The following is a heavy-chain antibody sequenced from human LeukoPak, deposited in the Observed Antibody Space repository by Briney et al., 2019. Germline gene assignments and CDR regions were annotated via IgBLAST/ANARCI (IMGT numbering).Heavy chain of an antibody. J-gene: IGHJ4*02. CDR1: GFTFRNYV. V-gene: IGHV3-23*01. D-gene: IGHD3-22*01. CDR3: SKVLDYYDSSGYYAFDY. CDR2: ISGSGATT. Sequence: GGSLRLSCAASGFTFRNYVLSWVRQAPGTGLEWVSAISGSGATTYYADSVKGRFTTSRDNSKNTLYLQMNSLRAEDTAVYYCSKVLDYYDSSGYYAFDYWGQGTLVTVSS.